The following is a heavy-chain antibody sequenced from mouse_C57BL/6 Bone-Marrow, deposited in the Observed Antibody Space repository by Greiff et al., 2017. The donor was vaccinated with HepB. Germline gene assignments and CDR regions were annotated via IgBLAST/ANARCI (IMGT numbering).Heavy chain of an antibody. V-gene: IGHV1-80*01. CDR2: IYPGDGDT. CDR3: ARPPFYSNYLFAY. D-gene: IGHD2-5*01. J-gene: IGHJ3*01. Sequence: VQLVESGAELVKPGASVKISCKASGYAFSSYWMNWVKQRPGKGIEWIGQIYPGDGDTNYNGKFKGKATLTADKSSSTAYMQLSSLTSEDSAVYFCARPPFYSNYLFAYWGQGTLVTVSA. CDR1: GYAFSSYW.